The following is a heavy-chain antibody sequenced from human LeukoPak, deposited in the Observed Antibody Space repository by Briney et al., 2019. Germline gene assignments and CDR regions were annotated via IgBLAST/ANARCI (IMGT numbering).Heavy chain of an antibody. V-gene: IGHV3-30-3*01. D-gene: IGHD2-2*01. CDR3: ARDIVVVPDYYYGMDV. CDR1: GFTFSSYA. CDR2: ISYDGSNK. Sequence: PGRSLRLSCAASGFTFSSYAMHWVRQAPGKGLKWVAVISYDGSNKYYADSVKGRFTISRDNSKNTLYLQMNSLRAEDTAVYYCARDIVVVPDYYYGMDVWGQGTTVTVSS. J-gene: IGHJ6*02.